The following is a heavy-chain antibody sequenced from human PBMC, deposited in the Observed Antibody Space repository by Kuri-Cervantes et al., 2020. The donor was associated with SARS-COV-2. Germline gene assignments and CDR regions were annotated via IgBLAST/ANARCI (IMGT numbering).Heavy chain of an antibody. CDR1: GFSLITSGMC. CDR2: IDWDDDK. J-gene: IGHJ4*02. V-gene: IGHV2-70*11. D-gene: IGHD4-23*01. Sequence: SGPTLVNPTQTLTLNCTFSGFSLITSGMCLSWIRQPPGKALEWLARIDWDDDKYYSTSLKTRLTISKDTTKNQVVLTMTNKDPVDTATYYCSRTNYGGNTKYYFDYWGQGTLVTVSS. CDR3: SRTNYGGNTKYYFDY.